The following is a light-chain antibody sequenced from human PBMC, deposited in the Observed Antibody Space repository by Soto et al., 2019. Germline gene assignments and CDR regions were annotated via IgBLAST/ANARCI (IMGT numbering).Light chain of an antibody. CDR1: QSISSS. J-gene: IGKJ1*01. Sequence: DIQMTQSPYTLSASVGDRVTITCRASQSISSSLAWYQQKTGKAPKLLIYDASYLESGVPSRFSGSGSGTEFTLTISSLQPEDFVIYYCQQYNRHWTFGQGTKVDIK. CDR2: DAS. CDR3: QQYNRHWT. V-gene: IGKV1-5*01.